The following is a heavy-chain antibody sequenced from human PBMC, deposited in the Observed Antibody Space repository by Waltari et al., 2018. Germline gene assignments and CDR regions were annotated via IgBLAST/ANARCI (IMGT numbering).Heavy chain of an antibody. D-gene: IGHD2-21*01. CDR1: GGSISSSSYY. CDR3: ARLDCGGDWRGC. CDR2: IYYSAST. V-gene: IGHV4-39*07. Sequence: QLQLQESGPGLVKPSETLSLTCTVSGGSISSSSYYWGWIRQPPGKGLEWIGSIYYSASTYYNPSLKSRVTISVDTSKNQFSLRLSSVTAADTAVYYCARLDCGGDWRGCWGQGTLVTVSS. J-gene: IGHJ4*02.